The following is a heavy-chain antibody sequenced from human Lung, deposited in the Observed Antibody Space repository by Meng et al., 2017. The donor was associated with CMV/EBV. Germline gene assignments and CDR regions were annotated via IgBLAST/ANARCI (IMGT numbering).Heavy chain of an antibody. CDR3: ARRNFYCTNGVCYLDY. Sequence: GGSLRLXXAASGFTFSSYAMHWVRQAPGKGLEWLAVISYDGSDKYYTDSVKGRFTISRDSSKNTLLLQMNSLRAEDTAVYYCARRNFYCTNGVCYLDYWGQGTXVTVSS. V-gene: IGHV3-30*04. J-gene: IGHJ4*02. CDR2: ISYDGSDK. CDR1: GFTFSSYA. D-gene: IGHD2-8*01.